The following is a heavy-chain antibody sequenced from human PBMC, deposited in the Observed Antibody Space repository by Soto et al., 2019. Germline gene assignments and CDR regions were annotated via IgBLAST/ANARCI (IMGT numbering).Heavy chain of an antibody. CDR1: GFTFSSYG. Sequence: PGGSLRLSCAASGFTFSSYGMHWVRQAPGKGLEWVAVISYDGSNKYYADSVKGRFTISRDNSKNTLYLQMNSLRAEDTAVYYCAKDIWYNWNYFDYWGQGTLVTVSS. D-gene: IGHD1-20*01. V-gene: IGHV3-30*18. J-gene: IGHJ4*02. CDR2: ISYDGSNK. CDR3: AKDIWYNWNYFDY.